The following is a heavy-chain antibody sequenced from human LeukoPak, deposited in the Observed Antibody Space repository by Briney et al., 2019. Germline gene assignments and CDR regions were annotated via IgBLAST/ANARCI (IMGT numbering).Heavy chain of an antibody. V-gene: IGHV3-21*01. CDR2: ISASSNYI. Sequence: GGSLRLSCAASGFTFSSYSMNWVRQAPGKGLEWVSSISASSNYIYYADSLKGRFTISRDNAKNSLYLQMKSLRAEDTAVYFCARGAGIAGGSYFDYWGQGTLVTVSS. D-gene: IGHD6-13*01. J-gene: IGHJ4*02. CDR1: GFTFSSYS. CDR3: ARGAGIAGGSYFDY.